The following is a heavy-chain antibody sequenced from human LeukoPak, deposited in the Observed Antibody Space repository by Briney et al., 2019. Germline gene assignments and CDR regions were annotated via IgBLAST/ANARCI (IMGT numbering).Heavy chain of an antibody. CDR3: ARDGGDFWSGYYNWFDP. CDR2: IYYSGST. D-gene: IGHD3-3*01. CDR1: GGSFSGYY. J-gene: IGHJ5*02. V-gene: IGHV4-59*01. Sequence: SETLSLTCAVYGGSFSGYYWSWIRQPPGKGLEWIGYIYYSGSTNYNPSLKSRVTISVDTSKNQFSLKLSSVTAADTAVYYCARDGGDFWSGYYNWFDPWGQGTLVTVSS.